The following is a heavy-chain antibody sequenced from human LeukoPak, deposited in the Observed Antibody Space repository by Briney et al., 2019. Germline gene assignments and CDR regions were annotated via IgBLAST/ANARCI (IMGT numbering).Heavy chain of an antibody. J-gene: IGHJ1*01. Sequence: GGSLRLSCAASGFTFDDYGMSWVRQAPGKGLEWVSGINWNGGRAGHADSVKGRFTISRDNDKNSLFLQMNSLRAEDTALYYCVRDRGGTYMYFQHWGQGTLVTVSS. V-gene: IGHV3-20*04. D-gene: IGHD1-26*01. CDR2: INWNGGRA. CDR3: VRDRGGTYMYFQH. CDR1: GFTFDDYG.